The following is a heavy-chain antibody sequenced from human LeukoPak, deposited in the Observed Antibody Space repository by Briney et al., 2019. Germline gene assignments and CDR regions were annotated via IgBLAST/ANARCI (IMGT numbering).Heavy chain of an antibody. D-gene: IGHD4-23*01. CDR2: INHSGST. V-gene: IGHV4-34*01. J-gene: IGHJ4*02. CDR1: GVSFSGYY. Sequence: PSETLSLTCAVYGVSFSGYYWSWIRQPPGKGLEWIGEINHSGSTNYNPSLKSRVTISVDTSKNQFSLKLSSVTAADTAVYYCARASGGNRPFDYWGQRTLVTVSS. CDR3: ARASGGNRPFDY.